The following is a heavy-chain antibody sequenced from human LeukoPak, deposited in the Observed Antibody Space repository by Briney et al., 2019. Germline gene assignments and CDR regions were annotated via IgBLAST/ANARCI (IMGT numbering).Heavy chain of an antibody. CDR3: ARDVRQGYSYGFHY. Sequence: PGGSLRLSCAASGFTFSSYVMHWVRQAPGKELEWVALISYDDGSNKYYADSVKGRFTISRDNSKNTLYLQMNSLRTEDTAVYYCARDVRQGYSYGFHYWGQGTLVTVSS. CDR2: ISYDDGSNK. D-gene: IGHD5-18*01. CDR1: GFTFSSYV. V-gene: IGHV3-30*04. J-gene: IGHJ4*02.